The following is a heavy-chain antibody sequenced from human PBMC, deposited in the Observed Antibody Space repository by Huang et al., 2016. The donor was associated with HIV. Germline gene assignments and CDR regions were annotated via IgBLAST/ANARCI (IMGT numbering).Heavy chain of an antibody. Sequence: QVQLQESGPGLVKPSETLSLTCTVSGGSISTHYWRWVRQPPGKGREWIGSIDYTGRNNYSPSLKSRVTILRDTSKNQFSLRVNSVTAADTAMYYCARDHHDFWRGYRRMYFFDHWGQGTLVTVSS. CDR1: GGSISTHY. V-gene: IGHV4-59*11. J-gene: IGHJ4*02. D-gene: IGHD3-3*01. CDR3: ARDHHDFWRGYRRMYFFDH. CDR2: IDYTGRN.